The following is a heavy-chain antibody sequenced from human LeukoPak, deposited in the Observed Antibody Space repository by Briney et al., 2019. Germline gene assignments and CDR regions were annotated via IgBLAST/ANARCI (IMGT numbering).Heavy chain of an antibody. D-gene: IGHD6-19*01. J-gene: IGHJ4*02. CDR2: IYRSSNGETT. CDR3: TTYSSGSCPF. Sequence: GGSLRLSCAASGFTFSSYAMSWVHQAPGKGLEWVGRIYRSSNGETTDYGAPVKGRFTMSRDDSKNTLYLQMNSLKTEDTAVYYCTTYSSGSCPFWGQGTLVTVSS. V-gene: IGHV3-15*01. CDR1: GFTFSSYA.